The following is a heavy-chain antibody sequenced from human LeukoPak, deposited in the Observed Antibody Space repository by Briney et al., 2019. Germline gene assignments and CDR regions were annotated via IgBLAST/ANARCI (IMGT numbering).Heavy chain of an antibody. Sequence: GGSLRHSCAASGFTFSSYGMHWVRQAPGKGLEWVAVISYDGSDKYYADSVKGRFTISRDNPKNTMYLQMNSLRVEDTAVYYCAKEHGDRGYYYYGMNVWGQGTTVTVSS. CDR2: ISYDGSDK. CDR3: AKEHGDRGYYYYGMNV. CDR1: GFTFSSYG. D-gene: IGHD4-17*01. V-gene: IGHV3-30*18. J-gene: IGHJ6*02.